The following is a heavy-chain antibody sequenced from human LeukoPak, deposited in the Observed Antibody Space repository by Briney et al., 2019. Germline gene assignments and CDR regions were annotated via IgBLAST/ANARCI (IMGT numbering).Heavy chain of an antibody. J-gene: IGHJ3*02. CDR1: GFTFSSYG. D-gene: IGHD2-21*01. V-gene: IGHV3-48*04. CDR3: ARDWGGSGGAFDI. CDR2: ISSSGSTI. Sequence: PGGSLRLSCAASGFTFSSYGMHWVRQAPGKGLEWVSYISSSGSTIYYADSVKGRFTISRDNAKNSLYLQMNSLRAEDTAVYYCARDWGGSGGAFDIWGQGTMVTVSS.